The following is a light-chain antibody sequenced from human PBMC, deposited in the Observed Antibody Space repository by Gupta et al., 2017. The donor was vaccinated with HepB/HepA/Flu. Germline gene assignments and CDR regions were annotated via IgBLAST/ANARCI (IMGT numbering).Light chain of an antibody. J-gene: IGKJ4*01. CDR2: WAS. CDR3: QQYDNTPLT. CDR1: QNILYNTFNKNY. Sequence: DIVMTQSPDSLAVSLGERATINCKSSQNILYNTFNKNYLAWYQQKPGQPPKLLIYWASTRESGVPDRFSGSGSGTDFTLTISSLQAEDVAVYYCQQYDNTPLTFGGGTKVEI. V-gene: IGKV4-1*01.